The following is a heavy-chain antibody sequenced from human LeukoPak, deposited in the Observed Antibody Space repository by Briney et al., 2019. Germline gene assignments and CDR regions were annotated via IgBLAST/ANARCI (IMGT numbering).Heavy chain of an antibody. CDR2: ISASGGTS. V-gene: IGHV3-23*01. J-gene: IGHJ4*02. Sequence: GGSLRLSCAASGFTFSSYAMSWARQAPGKGLEWVSVISASGGTSYYANSVKGRFTISRDSSKSTLYLHMSSLRAEDTAVYYCAKTTVGYSSGRYPGWPADCWGQGTLVTVSS. CDR3: AKTTVGYSSGRYPGWPADC. CDR1: GFTFSSYA. D-gene: IGHD6-19*01.